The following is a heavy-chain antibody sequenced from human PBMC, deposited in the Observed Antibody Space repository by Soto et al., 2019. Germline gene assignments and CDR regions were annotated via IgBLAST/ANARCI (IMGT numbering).Heavy chain of an antibody. Sequence: QVQLQESGPGLVKPSETLSLTCTVSGGSISTYYWSWIRQPPGKGLEWIGYIYYSGSTNYNPSLKSRVTISVDPAKTQFSLKLRSVTAADTAVYYCASALGRCGGGSCYRKGYDYYGMDVW. CDR2: IYYSGST. V-gene: IGHV4-59*01. D-gene: IGHD2-15*01. CDR1: GGSISTYY. CDR3: ASALGRCGGGSCYRKGYDYYGMDV. J-gene: IGHJ6*01.